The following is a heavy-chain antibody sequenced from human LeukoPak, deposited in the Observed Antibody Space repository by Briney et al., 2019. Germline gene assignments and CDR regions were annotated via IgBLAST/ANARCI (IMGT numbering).Heavy chain of an antibody. J-gene: IGHJ6*03. CDR2: ISGNGETT. CDR1: GFTFSSYA. V-gene: IGHV3-23*01. CDR3: AKCGGLVTSYRLDYKYYMDV. Sequence: PGGSLRLSCAASGFTFSSYAMGWVRQAPGKGLEWVSSISGNGETTYSADSVKGQFTISRDNSKNTLYLQMDSLTAEDTAVYYCAKCGGLVTSYRLDYKYYMDVWGNGTTVIVSS. D-gene: IGHD2-21*02.